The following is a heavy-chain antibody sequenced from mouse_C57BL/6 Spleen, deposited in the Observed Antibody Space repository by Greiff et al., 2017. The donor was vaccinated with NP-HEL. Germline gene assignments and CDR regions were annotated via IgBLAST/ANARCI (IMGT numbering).Heavy chain of an antibody. Sequence: QVQLKQSGAELVKPGASVKLSCKASGYTFTEYTIHWVKQRSGQGLEWIGWFYPGSGSIKYNEKFKDKATLTADKSSSTVYMELSRLTSEDSAVDFGARHEDAPIGTTVVATNYFDYWGQGTTLTVSS. D-gene: IGHD1-1*01. J-gene: IGHJ2*01. CDR1: GYTFTEYT. CDR3: ARHEDAPIGTTVVATNYFDY. CDR2: FYPGSGSI. V-gene: IGHV1-62-2*01.